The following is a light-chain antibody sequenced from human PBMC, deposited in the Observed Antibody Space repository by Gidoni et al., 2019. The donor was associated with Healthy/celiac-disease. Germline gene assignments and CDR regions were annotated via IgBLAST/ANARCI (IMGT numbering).Light chain of an antibody. Sequence: IQMTPSPSSLSASVGDRVTITCRASQSISSYLNLYQQKPGKAPKLLIYAASSLQSGVPSRFSGSGSGTDFTRTISSLQPEDFATYSCQQSYSTLEVTFGPGTKVDIK. CDR1: QSISSY. CDR2: AAS. CDR3: QQSYSTLEVT. J-gene: IGKJ3*01. V-gene: IGKV1-39*01.